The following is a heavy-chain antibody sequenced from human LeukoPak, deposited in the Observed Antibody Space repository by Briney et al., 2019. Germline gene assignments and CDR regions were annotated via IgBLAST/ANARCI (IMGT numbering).Heavy chain of an antibody. CDR3: ATDRGWRTSGYYLYYFEY. Sequence: GGSLRLSCAASGFIFTNYFMSWVRQAPGKGLEWVASIKHDGSEKYYVDSERGRFTISRDNTMNSLYLQMSSLRAEDTAVYYCATDRGWRTSGYYLYYFEYWGQGTLVTFSS. V-gene: IGHV3-7*01. CDR1: GFIFTNYF. CDR2: IKHDGSEK. D-gene: IGHD3-3*01. J-gene: IGHJ4*02.